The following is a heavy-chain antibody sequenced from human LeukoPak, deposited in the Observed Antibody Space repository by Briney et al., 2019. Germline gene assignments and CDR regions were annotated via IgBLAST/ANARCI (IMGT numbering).Heavy chain of an antibody. V-gene: IGHV4-34*01. Sequence: SETLSLTCAVYGGSFSGYYWSWIRQPPGKGLEWIGEINHSGSTNYNPSLKSRVTISVDTSKNQFSLKLSSVTAADTAVYYCARGLLLWFGELTYNWFDPWGQGTLVTVSS. CDR1: GGSFSGYY. CDR3: ARGLLLWFGELTYNWFDP. J-gene: IGHJ5*02. D-gene: IGHD3-10*01. CDR2: INHSGST.